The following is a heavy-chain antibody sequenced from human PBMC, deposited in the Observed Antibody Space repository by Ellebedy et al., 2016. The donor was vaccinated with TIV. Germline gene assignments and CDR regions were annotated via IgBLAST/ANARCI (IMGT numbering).Heavy chain of an antibody. D-gene: IGHD6-19*01. CDR1: GFTFSDYY. V-gene: IGHV3-11*06. CDR3: AGLTVPGGHY. J-gene: IGHJ4*02. Sequence: GESLKISCAASGFTFSDYYMSWIRQAPGKGLEWVSYISSSSSYTNYADSVKGRFTISRDNAKNSLYLQMNSLRAEDTAVYYCAGLTVPGGHYWGQGTLVIVSS. CDR2: ISSSSSYT.